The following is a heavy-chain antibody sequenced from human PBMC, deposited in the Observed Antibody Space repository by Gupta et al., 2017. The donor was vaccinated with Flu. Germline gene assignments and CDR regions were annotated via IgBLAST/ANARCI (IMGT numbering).Heavy chain of an antibody. J-gene: IGHJ4*02. CDR2: IRSKAHGRTT. CDR3: TRDGPHDYGDYAIFDT. CDR1: GFIFGEFA. Sequence: EVQLVESGGGLVQPGRSLRLSCTASGFIFGEFAMSWFRQPPGQGLEWVGFIRSKAHGRTTEYAASVKGRFSISRDESKSIAYLQMNSLKTEDTGVYYCTRDGPHDYGDYAIFDTWGQGTLVTVSS. V-gene: IGHV3-49*03. D-gene: IGHD4-17*01.